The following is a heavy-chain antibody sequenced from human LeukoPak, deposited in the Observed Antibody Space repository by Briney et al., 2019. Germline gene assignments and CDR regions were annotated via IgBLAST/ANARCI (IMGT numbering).Heavy chain of an antibody. V-gene: IGHV4-34*01. CDR1: GGSFSGYY. Sequence: SETLSLTCAAYGGSFSGYYWSWIRQPPGKGLEWIGEINHSGSTNYNPSLKSRVTISVDTSKNQFSLKLSSVTAADTAVYYCARHVKGVSYYDFWSGGYYYMDVWGKGTTVTVSS. CDR2: INHSGST. J-gene: IGHJ6*03. D-gene: IGHD3-3*01. CDR3: ARHVKGVSYYDFWSGGYYYMDV.